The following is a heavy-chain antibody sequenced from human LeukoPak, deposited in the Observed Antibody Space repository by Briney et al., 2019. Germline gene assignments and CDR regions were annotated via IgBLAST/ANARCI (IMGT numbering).Heavy chain of an antibody. CDR1: GGSISSYY. J-gene: IGHJ4*02. Sequence: SETLSLTCTVSGGSISSYYWSWIRQPPGKGLEWIGYIYHSGSTYYNPSLKSRVTISVDRSKNQFSLKLSSVTAADTAVYYCAREDLGSGLDYWGQGTLVTVSS. CDR3: AREDLGSGLDY. D-gene: IGHD6-19*01. CDR2: IYHSGST. V-gene: IGHV4-59*12.